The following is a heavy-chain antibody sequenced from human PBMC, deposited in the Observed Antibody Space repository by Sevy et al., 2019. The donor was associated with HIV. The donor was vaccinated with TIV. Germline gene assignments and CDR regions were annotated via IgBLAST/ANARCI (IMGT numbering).Heavy chain of an antibody. CDR3: ATTKDYYDSSGSPFDY. CDR1: GYTLSELS. Sequence: ASVKVSFMVSGYTLSELSMHWVRQAPGKGLEWMGSFDPEDDETIYAQKFQGRVTMTEDTSTDTAYMELNNLRSEDTAVYYCATTKDYYDSSGSPFDYWGQRTLVTVSS. D-gene: IGHD3-22*01. J-gene: IGHJ4*02. V-gene: IGHV1-24*01. CDR2: FDPEDDET.